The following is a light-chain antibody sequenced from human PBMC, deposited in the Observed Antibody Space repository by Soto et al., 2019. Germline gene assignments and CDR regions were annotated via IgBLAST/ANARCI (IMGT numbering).Light chain of an antibody. Sequence: EFVLPKSPGPLSLSPGERSTLSCMASQSLANSFIAWYQQKPGQAPRLLIYDTSSRASGIPDRFSGSGSGTEFTLTISSLQSEDFAVYYFQQYTTWTPITFGQGTRLEIK. CDR2: DTS. CDR1: QSLANSF. V-gene: IGKV3-20*01. J-gene: IGKJ5*01. CDR3: QQYTTWTPIT.